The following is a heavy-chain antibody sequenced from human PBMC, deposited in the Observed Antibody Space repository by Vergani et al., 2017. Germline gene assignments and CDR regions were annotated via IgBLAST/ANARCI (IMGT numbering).Heavy chain of an antibody. CDR3: ARDKSSAWSFDY. CDR2: IIPILGIA. V-gene: IGHV1-69*08. CDR1: GGTFSSYT. Sequence: QVQLVQSGAEVKKPGSSVKVSCKASGGTFSSYTISWVRQAPGQGLEWMGRIIPILGIANYAQKFQGRVTITADKSTSTAYMELSSLRSEDTAVYYCARDKSSAWSFDYWGQGTLVTVSS. J-gene: IGHJ4*02. D-gene: IGHD6-19*01.